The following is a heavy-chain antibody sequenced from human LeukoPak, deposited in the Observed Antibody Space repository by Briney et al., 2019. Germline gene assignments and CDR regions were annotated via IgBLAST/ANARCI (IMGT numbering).Heavy chain of an antibody. J-gene: IGHJ3*02. D-gene: IGHD1-26*01. V-gene: IGHV4-34*01. CDR3: ARGIVGAKDAFDI. CDR2: IYYSGNT. Sequence: PSETLSLTCAVYGGSFSGYYWSWIRQPPGKGLEWIGAIYYSGNTNYNPSLKSRVTMSVDTSKNRFSLKLSSVTAADTAVYYCARGIVGAKDAFDIWGQGTMVTVSS. CDR1: GGSFSGYY.